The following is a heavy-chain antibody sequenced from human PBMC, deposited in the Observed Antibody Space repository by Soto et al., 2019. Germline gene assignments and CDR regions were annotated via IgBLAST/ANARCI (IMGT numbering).Heavy chain of an antibody. V-gene: IGHV3-30*18. CDR2: ISYHGRDK. J-gene: IGHJ4*02. Sequence: QVQLVESGGGVVQPGRSLRLSCAASGFTFSNYGMHWVRPAPGKGLEWVAVISYHGRDKYYADSVKGRFTISRDNSKNTLYLEMNSLRAEDTAVYYCAKDHLMTTVTTVGYWGQGTLVTVSS. CDR3: AKDHLMTTVTTVGY. CDR1: GFTFSNYG. D-gene: IGHD4-17*01.